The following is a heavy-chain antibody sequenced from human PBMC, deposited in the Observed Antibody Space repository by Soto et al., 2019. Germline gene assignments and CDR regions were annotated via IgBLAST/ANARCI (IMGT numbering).Heavy chain of an antibody. CDR3: ARDLDRYCSVTSCHAMDV. D-gene: IGHD2-15*01. V-gene: IGHV4-4*02. J-gene: IGHJ6*04. Sequence: SETLSLTCVVSGGSIRSTNWWAWVRQTPGKGLEWIGEVYHNGTSNYNPSLKGRATISVDRSKDQVSLRLNSVIDADTAVYYCARDLDRYCSVTSCHAMDVWGKGTPVTASS. CDR2: VYHNGTS. CDR1: GGSIRSTNW.